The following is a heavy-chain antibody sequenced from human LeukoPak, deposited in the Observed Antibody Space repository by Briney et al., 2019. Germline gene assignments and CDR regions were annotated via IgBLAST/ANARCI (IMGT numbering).Heavy chain of an antibody. CDR3: ARNYGGNSGAFDI. CDR1: GYTLTSYG. D-gene: IGHD4-23*01. V-gene: IGHV1-3*01. J-gene: IGHJ3*02. CDR2: FNAGDGST. Sequence: ASVKVSCKASGYTLTSYGVHWVRQAPGQRLEWMGWFNAGDGSTRYSQRFQGRVTITSDTSASTDYIELSSLGSEDTAVYYCARNYGGNSGAFDIWGQGTMVTVSS.